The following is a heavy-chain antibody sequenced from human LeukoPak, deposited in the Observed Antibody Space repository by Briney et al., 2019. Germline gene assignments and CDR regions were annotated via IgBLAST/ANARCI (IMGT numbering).Heavy chain of an antibody. CDR2: IIPIFGIA. CDR1: GGTFSSYA. Sequence: SVKVSCKASGGTFSSYAISWVRQAPGQGLEWMGRIIPIFGIANYAQKFQGRVTITADKSTSTAYMELSSRRSEDTAVYYRARDRRVAARPGTYYYYYYGMDVWGQGNTVTVS. CDR3: ARDRRVAARPGTYYYYYYGMDV. J-gene: IGHJ6*02. V-gene: IGHV1-69*04. D-gene: IGHD6-6*01.